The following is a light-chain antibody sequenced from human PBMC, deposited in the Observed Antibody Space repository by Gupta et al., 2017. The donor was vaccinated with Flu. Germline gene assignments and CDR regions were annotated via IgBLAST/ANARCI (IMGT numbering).Light chain of an antibody. J-gene: IGLJ2*01. V-gene: IGLV2-11*01. Sequence: QSALTQPRSVSGSPGQSVTISCTETSSDGGNCNCVSWYQQHPGKAPKLMIYDVNKRPSGVPDRFSGSKSGNTASLTISGRQGEDEADYYCCSSGGSHIVVFGGGTKLTVL. CDR3: CSSGGSHIVV. CDR1: SSDGGNCNC. CDR2: DVN.